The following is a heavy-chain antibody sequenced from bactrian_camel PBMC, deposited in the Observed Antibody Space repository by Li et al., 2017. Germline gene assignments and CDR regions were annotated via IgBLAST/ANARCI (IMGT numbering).Heavy chain of an antibody. CDR3: AARNSDFGCFNLSLREHFFGY. J-gene: IGHJ6*01. CDR1: DHTASDHC. Sequence: GGSVHAGGSLRLSCTASDHTASDHCWAWFRQPPGKEREVIAGLRQDGTIYYRDSVEGRFTISRANARTLYLQMNSLKPEDTAMYYCAARNSDFGCFNLSLREHFFGYWGQGTQVTVS. CDR2: LRQDGTI. V-gene: IGHV3S57*01. D-gene: IGHD1*01.